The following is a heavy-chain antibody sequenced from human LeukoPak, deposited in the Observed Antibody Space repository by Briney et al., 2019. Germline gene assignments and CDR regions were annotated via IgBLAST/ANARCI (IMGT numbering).Heavy chain of an antibody. D-gene: IGHD6-19*01. Sequence: GGSLRLSCAASGFTFSSYWMIWVRQAPGKGLERVANIKQDGSEKYYVDSVKGRFTISRDNAKNSLYMQMKSLRAEDTAVYYCARDKTGIAVAGGDYYYYMDVWGKGTTVTVSS. J-gene: IGHJ6*03. V-gene: IGHV3-7*01. CDR3: ARDKTGIAVAGGDYYYYMDV. CDR2: IKQDGSEK. CDR1: GFTFSSYW.